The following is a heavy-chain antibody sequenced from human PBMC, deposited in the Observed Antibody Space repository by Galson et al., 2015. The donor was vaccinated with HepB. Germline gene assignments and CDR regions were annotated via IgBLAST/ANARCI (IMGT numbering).Heavy chain of an antibody. CDR3: ALDGRGVGSPADWYFDP. V-gene: IGHV4-59*01. D-gene: IGHD1-26*01. J-gene: IGHJ2*01. CDR2: TSYSGNI. CDR1: GDSISDYH. Sequence: TLSLTCSVSGDSISDYHWSWIRQSPGKGLEWIAYTSYSGNIKYNPSLKSRVTMSVDTSKNQFSLKLNSVTSADTAVFYCALDGRGVGSPADWYFDPWGRGTLVIVSS.